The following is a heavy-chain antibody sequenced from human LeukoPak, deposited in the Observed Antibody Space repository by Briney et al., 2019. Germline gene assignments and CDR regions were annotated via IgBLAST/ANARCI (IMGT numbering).Heavy chain of an antibody. V-gene: IGHV3-23*01. CDR1: GFTFNSYA. Sequence: QPGGSLRLSCAASGFTFNSYAMSWVRQFPGKGLEWVSSISFSGGSTYYADSVRGRFTISRDNSKNTLFLQMNSLRVEDTAVYYCAKTLAYGSGGSDYFDYWGQGTLVTVSS. J-gene: IGHJ4*02. CDR3: AKTLAYGSGGSDYFDY. D-gene: IGHD3-10*01. CDR2: ISFSGGST.